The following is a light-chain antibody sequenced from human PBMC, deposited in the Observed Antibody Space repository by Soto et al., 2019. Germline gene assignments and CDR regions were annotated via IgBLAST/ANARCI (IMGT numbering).Light chain of an antibody. CDR3: QQTFSPPYT. CDR2: VAS. J-gene: IGKJ2*01. V-gene: IGKV1-39*01. Sequence: DIQMTQSLSSLSASVGDRVTITCRASQSISNSLSWYQQKPGKAPNFLIYVASTLQSGVPSRFSGSGSGTHLTLTISSLQPEDVATYYCQQTFSPPYTFGQGTKLEIK. CDR1: QSISNS.